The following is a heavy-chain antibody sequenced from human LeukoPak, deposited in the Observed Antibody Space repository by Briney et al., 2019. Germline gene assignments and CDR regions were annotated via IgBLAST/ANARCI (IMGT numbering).Heavy chain of an antibody. V-gene: IGHV4-59*08. D-gene: IGHD1-26*01. J-gene: IGHJ4*02. CDR2: IYYSGST. CDR1: GGSISSYY. CDR3: ARRDGSYYPFDY. Sequence: SETLSLTCTVSGGSISSYYWSWIRQPPGKGLEWIGYIYYSGSTNYNPSLKSRVTISVDTSKNQFSLKLSSVTAADTAVYYCARRDGSYYPFDYWGQGTLVTVSS.